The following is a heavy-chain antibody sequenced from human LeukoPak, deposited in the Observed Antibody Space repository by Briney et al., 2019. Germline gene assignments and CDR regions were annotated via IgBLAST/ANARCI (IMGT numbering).Heavy chain of an antibody. D-gene: IGHD1-26*01. J-gene: IGHJ4*02. CDR2: INNDGSSA. Sequence: GGSLRLSCAASGFTISNYWMHWVRQAPGKGLVWVSRINNDGSSANYADSVKGRFTISRDNAKSTLYLQMNSLRAEDTAVYYCASSGLTSGFDYWGQGTLVTVSS. V-gene: IGHV3-74*01. CDR1: GFTISNYW. CDR3: ASSGLTSGFDY.